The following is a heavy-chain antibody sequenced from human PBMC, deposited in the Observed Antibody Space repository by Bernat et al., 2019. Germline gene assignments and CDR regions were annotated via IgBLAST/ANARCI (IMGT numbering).Heavy chain of an antibody. CDR1: GFTFNNAW. D-gene: IGHD3-22*01. CDR2: IKSKTDGGTT. Sequence: EVQLVESGGGLVKPGGSLRLSCVASGFTFNNAWMNWVRQAPGKGLEWVGRIKSKTDGGTTDYAAHVKGRFTISRDDSKNTLSLLMNSLKTEDTAVYYCTTDLSYYYDSSGFFWGQGTLVTVSS. CDR3: TTDLSYYYDSSGFF. V-gene: IGHV3-15*07. J-gene: IGHJ4*02.